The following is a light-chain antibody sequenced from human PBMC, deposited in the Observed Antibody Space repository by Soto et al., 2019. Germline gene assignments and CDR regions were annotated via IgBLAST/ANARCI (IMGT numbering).Light chain of an antibody. Sequence: HSALTPHASVSGSPGQSITISCTGTSGDIGSYNRVSWYQQHPGKAPKLIIYEVTDRPSGVSNRFSGSKSGNTASLTISGLQAEDEAEYYCSSYTNINTRACVFGTGTKVTVL. CDR2: EVT. J-gene: IGLJ1*01. V-gene: IGLV2-14*01. CDR1: SGDIGSYNR. CDR3: SSYTNINTRACV.